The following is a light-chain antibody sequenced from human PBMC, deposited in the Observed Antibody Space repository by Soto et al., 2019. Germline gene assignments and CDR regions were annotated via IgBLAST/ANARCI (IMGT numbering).Light chain of an antibody. V-gene: IGLV4-69*01. CDR1: SSHSSYT. J-gene: IGLJ2*01. CDR2: VNGDGSH. Sequence: QSVLTQSPSASASLGASVKLTCTLSSSHSSYTIAWHQQQPEKGPRYLMKVNGDGSHSKGDGVPDRFSGSSSGAERYLIISSLQSEDEADYYCQTWGTGTVVFGGGTKLTVL. CDR3: QTWGTGTVV.